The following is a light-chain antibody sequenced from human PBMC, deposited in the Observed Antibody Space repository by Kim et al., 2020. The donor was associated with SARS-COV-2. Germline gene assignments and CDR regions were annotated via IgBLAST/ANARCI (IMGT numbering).Light chain of an antibody. CDR1: ALPAKQ. J-gene: IGLJ1*01. CDR2: KDS. Sequence: VSPGQRARITCSGDALPAKQTYWDQQKSGQAPLLVIYKDSERPSGIPGRFSGSSSGTTVTLTISGVQAEDDADYYCQSADGSGTYVFGTGTKVTVL. CDR3: QSADGSGTYV. V-gene: IGLV3-25*03.